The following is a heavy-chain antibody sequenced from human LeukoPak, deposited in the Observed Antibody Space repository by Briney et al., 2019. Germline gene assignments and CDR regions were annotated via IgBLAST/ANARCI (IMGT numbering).Heavy chain of an antibody. D-gene: IGHD3-3*01. Sequence: SETLSLTCAVYGGSFSGYSWSWIRQPPGKGLEWIGEINHSGSANYNPSLKSRVTISVDTSKNQFSLKLSSVTAADTAVYYCAASKYYDFRSGPNWFDPWGQGTLVTVSS. CDR3: AASKYYDFRSGPNWFDP. CDR2: INHSGSA. V-gene: IGHV4-34*01. CDR1: GGSFSGYS. J-gene: IGHJ5*02.